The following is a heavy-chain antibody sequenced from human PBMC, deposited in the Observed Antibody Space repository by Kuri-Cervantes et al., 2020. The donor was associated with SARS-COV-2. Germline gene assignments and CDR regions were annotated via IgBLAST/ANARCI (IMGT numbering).Heavy chain of an antibody. Sequence: GGSLRLSCAASGFTFSSYEMNWVRQAPGKGLEWVSYISSSGSTIYYADSVKGRFTISRDNAKNSLYLQMNSLRAEDTAVYYCARGSISGSYLYWGQGTLVTVSS. CDR2: ISSSGSTI. J-gene: IGHJ4*02. D-gene: IGHD1-26*01. V-gene: IGHV3-48*03. CDR3: ARGSISGSYLY. CDR1: GFTFSSYE.